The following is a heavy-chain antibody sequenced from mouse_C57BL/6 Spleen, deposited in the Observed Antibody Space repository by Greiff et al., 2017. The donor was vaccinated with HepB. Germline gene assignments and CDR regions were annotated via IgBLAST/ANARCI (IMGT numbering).Heavy chain of an antibody. J-gene: IGHJ4*01. CDR1: GYTFTSYT. CDR3: ARRRDYYGDAMDY. V-gene: IGHV1-4*01. Sequence: QVQLQQSGAELARPGASVKMSCKASGYTFTSYTMHWVKQRPGQGLEWIGYIKPSRGYTKYNQKFKDKATLTADKSSSPAYMQLSSLPSEDSAVYYCARRRDYYGDAMDYWGQGTSVTVSS. CDR2: IKPSRGYT. D-gene: IGHD1-1*01.